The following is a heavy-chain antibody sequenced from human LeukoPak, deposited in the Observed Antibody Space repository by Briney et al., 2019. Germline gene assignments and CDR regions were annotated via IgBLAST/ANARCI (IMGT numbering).Heavy chain of an antibody. V-gene: IGHV3-7*01. CDR2: MNQDGSAK. CDR1: GFTFSDSW. J-gene: IGHJ6*02. D-gene: IGHD3-16*01. Sequence: GGSLRLSCPSSGFTFSDSWMSWVRQAPGKGLEWVANMNQDGSAKDYVDSVKGRFAISRDNARISLYLQMSSLRAEDTAVYYCATYTHWVAGDVWGQGTTVTVSS. CDR3: ATYTHWVAGDV.